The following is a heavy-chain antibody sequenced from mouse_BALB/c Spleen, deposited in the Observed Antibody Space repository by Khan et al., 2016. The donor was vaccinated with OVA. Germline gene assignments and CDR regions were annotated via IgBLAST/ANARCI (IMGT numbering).Heavy chain of an antibody. CDR1: GYSITSDYA. CDR2: ISYGGST. J-gene: IGHJ4*01. CDR3: ARKNYYGYAMDY. V-gene: IGHV3-2*02. D-gene: IGHD1-1*01. Sequence: VQLKESGPDLVKPSQSLSLTCTVTGYSITSDYAWDWIRQFPGNKLEWMGYISYGGSTSYNPSLKSRISITRDTSKNQFFLQLNSVTTEDTATYYCARKNYYGYAMDYWGQGTSVTVSS.